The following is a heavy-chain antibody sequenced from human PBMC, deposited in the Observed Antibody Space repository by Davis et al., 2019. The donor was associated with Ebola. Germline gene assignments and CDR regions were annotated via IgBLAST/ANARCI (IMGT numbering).Heavy chain of an antibody. CDR1: GFTFSSYD. Sequence: GGSLRLSCAASGFTFSSYDMHWVRQAPGKGLEWVAVIWYDGSNKYYADSVKGRFTISRDNSKNTLYLQMNSLRAEDTAVYYCVKGGWQQYFDYWGQGTLVTVSS. CDR3: VKGGWQQYFDY. J-gene: IGHJ4*02. D-gene: IGHD6-13*01. V-gene: IGHV3-33*06. CDR2: IWYDGSNK.